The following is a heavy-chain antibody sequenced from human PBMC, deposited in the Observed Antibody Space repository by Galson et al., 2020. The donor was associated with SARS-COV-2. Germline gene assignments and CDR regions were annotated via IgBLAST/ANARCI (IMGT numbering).Heavy chain of an antibody. Sequence: SETLSLTCTVSGGSISSSSYYWGWIRQPPGKGLEWIGSIYYSGSTYYNPSLKSRVTISVDTSKNQFSLKLSSVTAADTAVYYCARDPNDFWSGYTYGMDVWGQGTTVTVSS. J-gene: IGHJ6*02. CDR1: GGSISSSSYY. CDR3: ARDPNDFWSGYTYGMDV. CDR2: IYYSGST. V-gene: IGHV4-39*07. D-gene: IGHD3-3*01.